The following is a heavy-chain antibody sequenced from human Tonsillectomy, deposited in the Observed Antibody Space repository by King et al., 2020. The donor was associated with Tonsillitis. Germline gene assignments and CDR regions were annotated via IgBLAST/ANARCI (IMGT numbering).Heavy chain of an antibody. J-gene: IGHJ4*01. V-gene: IGHV1-24*01. CDR1: GYTLTELS. Sequence: QLVQSGAEVKKPGASLKVPCKVSGYTLTELSIHWVRQAPGKGLDWMGGFDPEDGETIYAQKFQGRVTMTEDTSTDTVYMELSSLRSEDTAVYYCATFFDILTGPFDHWGQGTLVTVSS. CDR3: ATFFDILTGPFDH. CDR2: FDPEDGET. D-gene: IGHD3-9*01.